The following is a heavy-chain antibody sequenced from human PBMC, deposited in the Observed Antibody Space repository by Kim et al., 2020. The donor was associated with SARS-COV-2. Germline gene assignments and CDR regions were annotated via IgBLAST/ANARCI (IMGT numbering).Heavy chain of an antibody. V-gene: IGHV3-30*04. J-gene: IGHJ4*02. Sequence: GGSLRLSCAASGFTFSSYAMHWVRQAPGKGLEWVAVISYDGSNKYYADSVKGRFTISRDNSKNTLYLQMNSLRAEDTAVYYCARDLYGGYCSGGSCFPLYSWGQGTLVTASS. D-gene: IGHD2-15*01. CDR3: ARDLYGGYCSGGSCFPLYS. CDR1: GFTFSSYA. CDR2: ISYDGSNK.